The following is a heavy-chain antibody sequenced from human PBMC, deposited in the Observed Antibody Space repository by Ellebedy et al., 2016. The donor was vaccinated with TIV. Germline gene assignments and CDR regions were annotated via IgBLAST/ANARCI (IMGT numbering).Heavy chain of an antibody. CDR2: IYSSGST. CDR3: SGAYGRATPRS. J-gene: IGHJ5*02. Sequence: MPSETLSLTCTVSGGSVSSPNYYWTWIRQPPGTGLEWIGYIYSSGSTDYKPSLKTRVTISVDTSKNHFSLNLKSVTAADTAVYFCSGAYGRATPRSWGQGTLVTVSS. CDR1: GGSVSSPNYY. V-gene: IGHV4-61*03. D-gene: IGHD3-10*01.